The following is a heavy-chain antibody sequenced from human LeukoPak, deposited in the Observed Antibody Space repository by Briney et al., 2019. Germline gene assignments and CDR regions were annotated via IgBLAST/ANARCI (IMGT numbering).Heavy chain of an antibody. J-gene: IGHJ5*02. D-gene: IGHD3-16*01. V-gene: IGHV4-61*02. CDR3: ARARPYDGNWFDP. Sequence: SETLSLTCTVSGGSISSGSYYWSWIRQPAGKGLEWIGRIYTSGSTNYNPSLKSRVTISLDTSKNQFSLKLSSGAAADTAVYYCARARPYDGNWFDPWGQGTLVTVSS. CDR1: GGSISSGSYY. CDR2: IYTSGST.